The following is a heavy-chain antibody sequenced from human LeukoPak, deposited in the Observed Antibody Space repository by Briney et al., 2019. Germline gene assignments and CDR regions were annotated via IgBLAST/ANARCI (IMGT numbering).Heavy chain of an antibody. V-gene: IGHV3-23*01. CDR2: ISDSGGST. CDR1: GFTFSSYS. J-gene: IGHJ3*02. D-gene: IGHD2-2*02. Sequence: GGSLRLSCAASGFTFSSYSMSWVRQAPGKGLEWVSAISDSGGSTYYADSVKGRFTISRDNSKNTLYLQMNSLRAEDTAVYYCAKDLVIVVVPAAIVSDAFDMWGQGTMVTVSS. CDR3: AKDLVIVVVPAAIVSDAFDM.